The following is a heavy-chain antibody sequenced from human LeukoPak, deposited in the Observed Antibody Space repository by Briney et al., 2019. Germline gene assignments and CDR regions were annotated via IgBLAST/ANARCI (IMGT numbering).Heavy chain of an antibody. CDR3: ASSTFRYFQH. V-gene: IGHV3-23*01. CDR2: IIGSGGTT. Sequence: GGSLRLSCAASGFSFGSFAMSWVRQAPGKGLEWVSGIIGSGGTTFYADSVKGRFTISRDNSKNTLYLQMNSLRAEDTAVYYCASSTFRYFQHWGQGTLVTVSS. D-gene: IGHD2/OR15-2a*01. CDR1: GFSFGSFA. J-gene: IGHJ1*01.